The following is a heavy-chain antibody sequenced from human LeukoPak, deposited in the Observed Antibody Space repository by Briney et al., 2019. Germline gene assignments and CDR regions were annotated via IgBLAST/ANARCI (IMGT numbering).Heavy chain of an antibody. CDR2: ISGSGGST. CDR1: GFTFSSYA. D-gene: IGHD1-1*01. CDR3: ARESWNAHKEGEFDY. V-gene: IGHV3-23*01. J-gene: IGHJ4*02. Sequence: SGGSLRLSCAASGFTFSSYAMSWVRQAPGKGLEWVSAISGSGGSTYYADSVKGRFTISRDNSKTTLYLQMNSLRAEDTAVYYCARESWNAHKEGEFDYWGQGTLVTVSS.